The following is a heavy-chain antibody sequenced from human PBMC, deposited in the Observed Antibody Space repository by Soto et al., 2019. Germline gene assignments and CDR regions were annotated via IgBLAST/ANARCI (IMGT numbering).Heavy chain of an antibody. V-gene: IGHV3-7*05. Sequence: EVQLVESGGGLVQPGGSLRLSCAASGFTFNNYYMVWVRQAPGRGLEWVANINQDGSAKYYVDSVKGRFTISRDNAKSSLYLQINSMSDEDPATYYCGRGFGGTHWGQGSLVTVSS. CDR1: GFTFNNYY. CDR2: INQDGSAK. J-gene: IGHJ4*02. D-gene: IGHD2-15*01. CDR3: GRGFGGTH.